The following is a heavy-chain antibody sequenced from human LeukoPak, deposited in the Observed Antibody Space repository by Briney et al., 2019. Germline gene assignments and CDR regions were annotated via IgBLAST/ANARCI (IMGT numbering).Heavy chain of an antibody. D-gene: IGHD3-3*02. CDR1: TFTLSTYY. CDR2: IYSGGTT. CDR3: ARVGDHFHWNLDL. Sequence: GGTLRLSCAASTFTLSTYYMNWVRQAPGKGLERVSIIYSGGTTYYADSVKGRFTISRDTSKNTLSLQMNSLRAEDTAVYFCARVGDHFHWNLDLWGRGTLVTVSS. J-gene: IGHJ2*01. V-gene: IGHV3-53*01.